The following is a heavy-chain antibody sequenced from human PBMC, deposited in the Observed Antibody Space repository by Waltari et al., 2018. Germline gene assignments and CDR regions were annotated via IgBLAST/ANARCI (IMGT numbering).Heavy chain of an antibody. CDR2: IYSVGST. V-gene: IGHV3-53*01. CDR3: ARPYEAVAGRGAFDI. D-gene: IGHD6-19*01. Sequence: EVQLVESGVGLIPPGVSLSLSCAASGFTVSSNYLSCVRQAPGKGLEWVSVIYSVGSTYYADSVKGRFTISRDNSKNTLYLQMNSLRAEDTAVYYCARPYEAVAGRGAFDIWGQGTMVTVSS. J-gene: IGHJ3*02. CDR1: GFTVSSNY.